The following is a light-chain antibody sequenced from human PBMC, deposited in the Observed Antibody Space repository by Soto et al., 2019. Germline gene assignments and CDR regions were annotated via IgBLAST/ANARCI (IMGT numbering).Light chain of an antibody. CDR2: GTS. Sequence: VLTQSPYTLSLSPGERATLSCRASQRVSSRFFAWYQQKPAQAPRLLIYGTSTRAAGIPDRFSGAGSGTDFTLTISSLEPEDFAVYYCQQYDNSPLTFGGGTKGDI. CDR3: QQYDNSPLT. J-gene: IGKJ4*01. CDR1: QRVSSRF. V-gene: IGKV3-20*01.